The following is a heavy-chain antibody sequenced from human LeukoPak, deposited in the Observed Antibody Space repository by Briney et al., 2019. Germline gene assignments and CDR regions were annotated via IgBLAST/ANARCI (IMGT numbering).Heavy chain of an antibody. CDR1: GLRFRSYA. V-gene: IGHV3-23*01. D-gene: IGHD2-15*01. J-gene: IGHJ4*02. Sequence: GGSLRLSCVASGLRFRSYAMNWVRQAPGKGLECISTISDDSSFTYYADSVKGRSAISRDDSKNTLYLQMSNLKVEDTAVYYCAKGRCSGVGCDSFHSWGQGALVTVSS. CDR3: AKGRCSGVGCDSFHS. CDR2: ISDDSSFT.